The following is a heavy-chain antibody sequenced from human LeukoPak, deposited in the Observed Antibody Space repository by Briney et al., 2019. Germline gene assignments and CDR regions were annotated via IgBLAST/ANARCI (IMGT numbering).Heavy chain of an antibody. CDR1: GYTFTSYG. V-gene: IGHV1-18*01. CDR3: ARDLKMGYSSGRYSWGTGSSNDY. J-gene: IGHJ4*02. D-gene: IGHD6-19*01. Sequence: GASVKVSCKASGYTFTSYGISWVRQAPGQGLEWMGWIIAYNGNTNYAQKLPGRVTMTTDTSTSTGYMELRSLRSDDTAVYYCARDLKMGYSSGRYSWGTGSSNDYWGQGTLVTVSS. CDR2: IIAYNGNT.